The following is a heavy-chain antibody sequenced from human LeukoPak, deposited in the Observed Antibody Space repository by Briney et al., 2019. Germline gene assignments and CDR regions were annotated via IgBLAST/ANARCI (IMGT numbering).Heavy chain of an antibody. J-gene: IGHJ4*02. Sequence: SETLSLTCAVSSYSISSGYYWDWIRQPPGKGLEWIGTIFYSGRAYYNPSLKSRVTMSVDTSQNHFSLKLTTVTAADTAVYFCGRGCGGRSGSASGAFDFWGQGTLVTVSS. CDR3: GRGCGGRSGSASGAFDF. CDR2: IFYSGRA. D-gene: IGHD1-26*01. V-gene: IGHV4-38-2*01. CDR1: SYSISSGYY.